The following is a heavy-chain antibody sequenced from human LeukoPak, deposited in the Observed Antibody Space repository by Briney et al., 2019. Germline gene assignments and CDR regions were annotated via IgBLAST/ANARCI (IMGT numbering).Heavy chain of an antibody. V-gene: IGHV3-21*01. Sequence: GGSLRLSCAASGFTFSSYSMNWVRQAPGKGLEWVSSISSSSSYIYYADSVKGRFTISRDNAKNSLYLQMNSLRAEDTAVYYCARAIVGLDAFDIWGQGTMVTVSS. CDR1: GFTFSSYS. CDR2: ISSSSSYI. D-gene: IGHD2-21*01. J-gene: IGHJ3*02. CDR3: ARAIVGLDAFDI.